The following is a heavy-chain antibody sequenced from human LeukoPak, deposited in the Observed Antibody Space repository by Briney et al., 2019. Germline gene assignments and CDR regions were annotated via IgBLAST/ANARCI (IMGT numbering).Heavy chain of an antibody. CDR2: IYYSGST. J-gene: IGHJ4*02. V-gene: IGHV4-59*08. CDR3: ARHAWRYSSGWYTVDY. D-gene: IGHD6-19*01. CDR1: GGSISSYY. Sequence: SETLSLTCTVSGGSISSYYWSWIRQPPGKGLEWIGYIYYSGSTNYNPSLKSRVTISVDTSKNQFSLKLSSVTAADTAVYYCARHAWRYSSGWYTVDYWGQGTLVTVSS.